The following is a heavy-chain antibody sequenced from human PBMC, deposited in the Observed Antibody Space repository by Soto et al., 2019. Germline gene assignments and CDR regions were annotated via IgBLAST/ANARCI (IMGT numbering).Heavy chain of an antibody. V-gene: IGHV3-74*01. CDR2: VNDDGSST. CDR3: ARDLITASGGPNWYFDL. J-gene: IGHJ2*01. CDR1: GLIFSRNG. Sequence: VESGGGLVKPGGSLGLSCASFGLIFSRNGLHGFRQAPGKGLLGVARVNDDGSSTAYGDSVRGRFTISRDNAKNTLYLQMDSLKTEDTAVYYCARDLITASGGPNWYFDLWGRGTLVTVSS. D-gene: IGHD1-20*01.